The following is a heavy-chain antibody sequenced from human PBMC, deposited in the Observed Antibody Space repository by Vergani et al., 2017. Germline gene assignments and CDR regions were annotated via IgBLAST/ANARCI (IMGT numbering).Heavy chain of an antibody. J-gene: IGHJ6*03. CDR1: GGSFSGYY. CDR3: ARASHCINCYSEGPNGPGYYYMDV. V-gene: IGHV4-34*01. D-gene: IGHD2-21*01. Sequence: QVQLQQWGAGLLKPSETLALTCAVYGGSFSGYYWSWIRQPPGKGLEWIGEINHSGSTNYNPSLKSRVTISVDTSKNQFSLQLSSVTAADTAVYYCARASHCINCYSEGPNGPGYYYMDVWGKGTTVTVSS. CDR2: INHSGST.